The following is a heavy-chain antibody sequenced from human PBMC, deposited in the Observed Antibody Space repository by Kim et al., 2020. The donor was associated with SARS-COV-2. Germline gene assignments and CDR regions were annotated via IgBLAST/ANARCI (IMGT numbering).Heavy chain of an antibody. V-gene: IGHV3-7*01. D-gene: IGHD2-15*01. CDR3: SKGGRRRFDC. Sequence: REIFYAYSLKGRFTLSRDNTKNSLYLQMNSLRAEDTAVYYCSKGGRRRFDCWGQGTLVTVSS. J-gene: IGHJ4*02. CDR2: REI.